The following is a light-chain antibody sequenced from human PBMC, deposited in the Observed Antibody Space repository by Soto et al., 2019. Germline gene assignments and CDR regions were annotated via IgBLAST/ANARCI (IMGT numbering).Light chain of an antibody. CDR1: SSNIGSNY. J-gene: IGLJ3*02. Sequence: QSVLTQPPSASGTPGQRATISCSGSSSNIGSNYVYWYQQLPGTAPKLLIYRNNQRPSGVPDRFSGSKSGTSASLAISGLRSEDEADYYCAAWDDSLSAPVFGGGTKLTVL. CDR3: AAWDDSLSAPV. V-gene: IGLV1-47*01. CDR2: RNN.